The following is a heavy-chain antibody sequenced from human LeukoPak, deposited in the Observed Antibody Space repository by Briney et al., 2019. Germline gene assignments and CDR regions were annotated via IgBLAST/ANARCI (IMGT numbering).Heavy chain of an antibody. D-gene: IGHD6-19*01. J-gene: IGHJ3*02. CDR3: TTEYRHSSGWYGAFDI. Sequence: ETLSLTCTVSGGSISSYYWSWVRQAPGKGLEWVGRIKGKTDGGATDYAAPVKGRFTILRDDSENTPYLQMNSLETEDTAVYYCTTEYRHSSGWYGAFDIWGQGTMVTVSS. CDR2: IKGKTDGGAT. CDR1: GGSISSYY. V-gene: IGHV3-15*01.